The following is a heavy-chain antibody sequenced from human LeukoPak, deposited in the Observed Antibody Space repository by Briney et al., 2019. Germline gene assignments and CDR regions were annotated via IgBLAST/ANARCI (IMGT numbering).Heavy chain of an antibody. J-gene: IGHJ4*02. CDR1: GFTFSSYG. Sequence: PGGSLRLSCAASGFTFSSYGMHWVRQAPGKGLEWVAVIWYDGSSKYYADSVKGRFTISGDNSKNTLYLQMNSLRAEDTAVYYCWAIVTTIKLDFWGQGTLVTVSS. CDR3: WAIVTTIKLDF. D-gene: IGHD5-12*01. V-gene: IGHV3-33*01. CDR2: IWYDGSSK.